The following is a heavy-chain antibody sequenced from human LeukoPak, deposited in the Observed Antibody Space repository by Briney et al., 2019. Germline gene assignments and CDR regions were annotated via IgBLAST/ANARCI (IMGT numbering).Heavy chain of an antibody. Sequence: ASVKVSCKVSGYTLTELSMHWVRQAPGKGLEWMGGFDPEDGETIYAQKFQGRVTMTEDTSTDTAYMELSSLRSEDTAVYYCATDARGYGSGILGSYYYGMDVWGQGTTVTVSS. CDR1: GYTLTELS. V-gene: IGHV1-24*01. CDR2: FDPEDGET. CDR3: ATDARGYGSGILGSYYYGMDV. J-gene: IGHJ6*02. D-gene: IGHD3-10*01.